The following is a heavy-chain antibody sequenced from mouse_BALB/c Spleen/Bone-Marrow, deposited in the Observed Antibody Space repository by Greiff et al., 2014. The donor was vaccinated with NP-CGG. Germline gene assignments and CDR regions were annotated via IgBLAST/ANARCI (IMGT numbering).Heavy chain of an antibody. CDR1: GFSLTSYG. J-gene: IGHJ4*01. CDR2: IWAGGST. D-gene: IGHD2-4*01. CDR3: ARVDYDDYYAMDY. V-gene: IGHV2-9*02. Sequence: VQLKESGPGLVAPSQSLSITCTVSGFSLTSYGVHWVRQPPGKGLEWLGVIWAGGSTNYNSALMSRQSISKDNSKSQVFLKMNSLQTDDTAMYYCARVDYDDYYAMDYWVKEPQSPSPQ.